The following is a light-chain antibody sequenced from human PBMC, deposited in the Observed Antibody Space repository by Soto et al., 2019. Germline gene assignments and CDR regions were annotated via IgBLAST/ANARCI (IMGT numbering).Light chain of an antibody. V-gene: IGKV1-27*01. Sequence: DIRMTQSPSSLSASVGDSVTITCRASQGINNYLAWYQQKPGKVPVLLIYSASTLKPGIPSRFSGSGSGTEFTLTISSLQPEDCAIYFCQQANSFPITFGQGTRLEIK. CDR2: SAS. CDR3: QQANSFPIT. J-gene: IGKJ5*01. CDR1: QGINNY.